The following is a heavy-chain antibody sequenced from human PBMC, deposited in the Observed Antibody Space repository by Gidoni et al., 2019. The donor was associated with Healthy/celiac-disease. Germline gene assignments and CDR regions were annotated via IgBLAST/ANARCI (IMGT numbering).Heavy chain of an antibody. V-gene: IGHV4-34*01. CDR1: GGSFSGYY. CDR3: ARGIRDYDILTGYYIPLGPGLDY. Sequence: QGQLPQWGAGLLKPSETLSLPCAVYGGSFSGYYWSWIRKPPGKGLEWIGEINHRGSTNYNPSLKSRVTISVDTSKNQFSLKLSSVTAADTAVYYCARGIRDYDILTGYYIPLGPGLDYWGQGTLVTVSS. J-gene: IGHJ4*02. CDR2: INHRGST. D-gene: IGHD3-9*01.